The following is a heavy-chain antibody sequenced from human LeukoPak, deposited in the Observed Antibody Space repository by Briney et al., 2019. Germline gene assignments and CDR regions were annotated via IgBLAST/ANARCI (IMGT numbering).Heavy chain of an antibody. CDR3: ARDGQWPLDY. CDR2: ISSVSSTI. CDR1: GFTFGDYT. J-gene: IGHJ4*02. Sequence: PGGSLRLSCAASGFTFGDYTLSWVRQAPGKGLEWLSYISSVSSTIYYADSAKGRFTISRDNARDSLYLHMDSLRVEDTAVYYCARDGQWPLDYWGQGILVTVSS. V-gene: IGHV3-48*01. D-gene: IGHD6-19*01.